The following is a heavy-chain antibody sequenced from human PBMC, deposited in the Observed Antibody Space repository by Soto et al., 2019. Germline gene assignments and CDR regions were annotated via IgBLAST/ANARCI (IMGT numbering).Heavy chain of an antibody. J-gene: IGHJ6*03. CDR3: ARLGSSGWPHYYYYYMDV. CDR1: GGSISSSSYY. Sequence: QLLESGPGLVKPSETLSLTCTVSGGSISSSSYYWGWIRQPPGKGLEWIGSIYYSGSTYYNPSLKSRVTISVDTSKNQFSLKLSSVTAADTAVYYCARLGSSGWPHYYYYYMDVWGKGTTVTVSS. D-gene: IGHD6-19*01. CDR2: IYYSGST. V-gene: IGHV4-39*01.